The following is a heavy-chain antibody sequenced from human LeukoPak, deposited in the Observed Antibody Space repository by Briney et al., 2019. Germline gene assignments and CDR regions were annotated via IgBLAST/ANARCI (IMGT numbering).Heavy chain of an antibody. CDR2: IYTAGFT. D-gene: IGHD4-17*01. CDR3: AKDMGYGDGEGYYGMDV. J-gene: IGHJ6*02. CDR1: GFTVSSYY. V-gene: IGHV3-53*01. Sequence: GGSLRLSCAASGFTVSSYYMSWVRQAPGKGPEWLSVIYTAGFTHYADSVKGRFTISRDNSRNTLYLQMDSLRGEDTAIYYCAKDMGYGDGEGYYGMDVWGQGTTVTVSS.